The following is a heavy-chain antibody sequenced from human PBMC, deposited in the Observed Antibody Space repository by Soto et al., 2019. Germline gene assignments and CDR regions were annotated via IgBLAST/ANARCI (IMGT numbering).Heavy chain of an antibody. D-gene: IGHD1-26*01. CDR1: GGSISSYY. V-gene: IGHV4-59*01. Sequence: QVQLQESGPGLVKPSETLSLTCTVSGGSISSYYWSWIRQPPGKGLEWIGNIHNSGSTNYKPSLKSRVTISVDTSKNQFSMKLSSVTAADTVVYYCAREKDSGSYYTFDIWGQGTMVNVSS. CDR3: AREKDSGSYYTFDI. CDR2: IHNSGST. J-gene: IGHJ3*02.